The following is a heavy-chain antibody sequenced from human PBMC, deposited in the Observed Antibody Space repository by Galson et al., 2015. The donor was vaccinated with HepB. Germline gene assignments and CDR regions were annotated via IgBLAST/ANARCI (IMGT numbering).Heavy chain of an antibody. CDR3: ARVRYDSSGYWNGNWFDP. D-gene: IGHD3-22*01. Sequence: LRLSCAASGFTVSSNYMSWVRQAPGKGLEWVSVIYSGGSTYYADSVKGRFTISRDNSKNTLYLQMNSLRAEDTAVYYCARVRYDSSGYWNGNWFDPWGQGTLVTVSS. J-gene: IGHJ5*02. CDR1: GFTVSSNY. V-gene: IGHV3-66*01. CDR2: IYSGGST.